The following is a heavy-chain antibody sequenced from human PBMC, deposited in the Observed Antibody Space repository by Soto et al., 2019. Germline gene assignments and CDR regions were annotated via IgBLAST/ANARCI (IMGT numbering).Heavy chain of an antibody. D-gene: IGHD6-13*01. CDR3: ARTSSSWPFYYYYYYGMDV. Sequence: ASVKVSCKASGYTFTSYGISWVRQAPGQGIEWMGWISAYNGNTNYAQKLQGRVTMTTDTSTSTAYMELRSLRSDDTAVYYCARTSSSWPFYYYYYYGMDVWGQGTTVTVSS. J-gene: IGHJ6*02. V-gene: IGHV1-18*01. CDR1: GYTFTSYG. CDR2: ISAYNGNT.